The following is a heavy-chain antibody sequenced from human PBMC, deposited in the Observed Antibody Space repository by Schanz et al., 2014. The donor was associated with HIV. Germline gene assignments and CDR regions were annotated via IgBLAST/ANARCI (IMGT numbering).Heavy chain of an antibody. CDR2: ISGSDGDT. CDR1: GFTFSSYA. D-gene: IGHD3-22*01. Sequence: EVQLLESGGGLVQPGGSLRLSCAASGFTFSSYAMTWVRQAPGKGLDWVSTISGSDGDTYYADSVKGRFTISRDNSKNTVYLQAKSLRPEDTAVYYCAKDRNQYDSRYIGKGNYYYYYGMDVWGQGTTVTVSS. V-gene: IGHV3-23*01. CDR3: AKDRNQYDSRYIGKGNYYYYYGMDV. J-gene: IGHJ6*02.